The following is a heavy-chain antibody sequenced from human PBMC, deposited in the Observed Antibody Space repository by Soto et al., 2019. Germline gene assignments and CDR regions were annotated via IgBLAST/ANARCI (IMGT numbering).Heavy chain of an antibody. J-gene: IGHJ5*02. CDR1: GGTFSSYA. CDR2: IIPIFGTA. CDR3: ARDVQSIADRNWFDP. D-gene: IGHD6-6*01. Sequence: GASVKVSCKASGGTFSSYAISWVRQAPGQGLEWMGGIIPIFGTANYAQKFQGRVTITADESTSTAYMELSSLRSEDTAVYYCARDVQSIADRNWFDPWGQGTLVTVSS. V-gene: IGHV1-69*13.